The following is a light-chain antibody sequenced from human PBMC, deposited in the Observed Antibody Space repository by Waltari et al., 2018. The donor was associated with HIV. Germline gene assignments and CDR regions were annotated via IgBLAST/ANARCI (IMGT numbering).Light chain of an antibody. V-gene: IGLV2-14*01. CDR3: SSYTSTSTGV. CDR1: SSDVGGYNY. Sequence: QSALTQHASVSGSPGQSITISCTGTSSDVGGYNYVSWYQQHPGKAPKFMIYEVSNRHSGVSKRFSGSKSGNAASLTISGLQAEDEADYYCSSYTSTSTGVFGTGTKVTVL. CDR2: EVS. J-gene: IGLJ1*01.